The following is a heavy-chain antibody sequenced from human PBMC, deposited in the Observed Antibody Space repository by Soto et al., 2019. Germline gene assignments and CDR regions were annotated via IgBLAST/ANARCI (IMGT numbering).Heavy chain of an antibody. CDR3: ARDGGGYCSSTSCYDYYYYYGMDV. V-gene: IGHV1-69*13. D-gene: IGHD2-2*03. CDR2: IIPIFGTA. Sequence: GASVKVSCKASGGTFSSYAISWVRQAPGQGLEWMGGIIPIFGTANYAQKFQGRVTITADESTSTAYMELSSLRSEDTAVYYCARDGGGYCSSTSCYDYYYYYGMDVWGQGTTVTVSS. CDR1: GGTFSSYA. J-gene: IGHJ6*02.